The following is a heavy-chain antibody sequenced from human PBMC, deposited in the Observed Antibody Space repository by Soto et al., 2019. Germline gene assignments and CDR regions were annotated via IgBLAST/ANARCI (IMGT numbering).Heavy chain of an antibody. J-gene: IGHJ4*02. CDR3: ARSRDRFDY. V-gene: IGHV1-46*01. Sequence: ASVKVSCKASGYTFTIYYMHWVRQAPGQGLEWMGIINPSGGSTSYAQMFQGRVTVTRDTSTSTVYMELSSLRSEDTAIYYCARSRDRFDYWGQGTLVTVSS. CDR2: INPSGGST. CDR1: GYTFTIYY.